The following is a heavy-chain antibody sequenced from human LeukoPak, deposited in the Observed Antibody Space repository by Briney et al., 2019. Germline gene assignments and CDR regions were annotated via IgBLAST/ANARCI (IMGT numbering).Heavy chain of an antibody. V-gene: IGHV1-2*04. CDR3: ARALPRLDDSSGQTWDI. CDR2: INPNSGGT. J-gene: IGHJ3*02. CDR1: GYTFTGYY. Sequence: ASVKVSCKASGYTFTGYYMHWVRQAPGQGLEWMGWINPNSGGTNYAQKFQGWVTMTRDTSISTAYMELSRLRSDDTAVYYCARALPRLDDSSGQTWDIWGQGTMVTVSS. D-gene: IGHD3-22*01.